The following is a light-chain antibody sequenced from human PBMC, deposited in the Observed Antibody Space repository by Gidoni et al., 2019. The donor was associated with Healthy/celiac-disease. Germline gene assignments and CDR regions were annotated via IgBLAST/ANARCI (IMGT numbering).Light chain of an antibody. CDR1: QSISSW. V-gene: IGKV1-5*03. J-gene: IGKJ5*01. CDR2: KAS. Sequence: DIQMTQSPSTLSASVGDRVTITCRASQSISSWLAWYQQKPGKAPKLLIYKASSLESGVPSRFSGSGSGKEFTLTISSLQPDDFATYYGQQYNSYPTFGQGTRLEIK. CDR3: QQYNSYPT.